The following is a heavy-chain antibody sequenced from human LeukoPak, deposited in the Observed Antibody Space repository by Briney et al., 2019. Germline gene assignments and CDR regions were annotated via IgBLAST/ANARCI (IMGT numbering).Heavy chain of an antibody. CDR1: GLTSRFAFSDYY. Sequence: GGSLRLSCAASGLTSRFAFSDYYMSWIRQAPGKGLEWLSYISNSGDTIYYADSVRGRFTISRDNSKNTLYLQMNSLRAEDTAVYYCARDAGYSSSLFLDYWGQGTLVTVSS. J-gene: IGHJ4*02. V-gene: IGHV3-11*04. CDR3: ARDAGYSSSLFLDY. D-gene: IGHD6-6*01. CDR2: ISNSGDTI.